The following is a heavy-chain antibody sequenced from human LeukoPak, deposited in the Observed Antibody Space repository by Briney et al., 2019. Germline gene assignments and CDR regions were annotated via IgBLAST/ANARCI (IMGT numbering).Heavy chain of an antibody. CDR1: GFTFSSDA. CDR3: ARGNGYNLDAFDI. J-gene: IGHJ3*02. V-gene: IGHV3-23*01. CDR2: ISGSGGST. Sequence: GGSLRLSCAASGFTFSSDAMSWVRQAPGKGLEWVSAISGSGGSTYYADSVKGRFTISRDNSKNTLYLQMNSLRAEDTAVYYCARGNGYNLDAFDIWGQGTMVTVSS. D-gene: IGHD5-24*01.